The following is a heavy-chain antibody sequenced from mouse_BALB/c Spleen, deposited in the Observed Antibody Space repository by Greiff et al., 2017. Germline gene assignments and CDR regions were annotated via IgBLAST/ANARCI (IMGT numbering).Heavy chain of an antibody. Sequence: QVQLKQSGAELARPGASVKMSCKASGYTFTSYTMHWVKQRPGQGLEWIGYINPSSGYTNYNQKFKDKATLTADKSSSTAYMQLSSLTSEDSAVYDCARGLLRYFDYWGQGTTLTVSS. CDR2: INPSSGYT. V-gene: IGHV1-4*01. D-gene: IGHD1-1*01. CDR3: ARGLLRYFDY. CDR1: GYTFTSYT. J-gene: IGHJ2*01.